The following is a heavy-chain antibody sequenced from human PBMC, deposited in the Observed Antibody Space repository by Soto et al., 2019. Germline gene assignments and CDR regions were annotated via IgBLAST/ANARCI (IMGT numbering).Heavy chain of an antibody. CDR2: IIGRGAIT. CDR1: AGTLSSYA. J-gene: IGHJ6*02. D-gene: IGHD3-16*01. V-gene: IGHV3-23*01. CDR3: AKGITDTGGYNHYSMDV. Sequence: XGSLILSCSAAAGTLSSYAMDWVRQAPGKGLDWVSVIIGRGAITYSADSVKCRFTISRDNSKKRLKRHMNCLRAKDTAVYYSAKGITDTGGYNHYSMDVWGRGSAVTVSS.